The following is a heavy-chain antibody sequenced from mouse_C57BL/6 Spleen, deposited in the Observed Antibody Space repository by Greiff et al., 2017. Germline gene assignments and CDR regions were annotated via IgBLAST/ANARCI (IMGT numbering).Heavy chain of an antibody. J-gene: IGHJ2*01. Sequence: EVQLQQSGPELVQPGASVQISCKASGYTFTDYYMNWVKQSHGQSLEWIGDINPNNGGTSYNQKFKGKATLTVDKSSSTAYMELRSLTSEDSAVYYCARGILDYWGQGTTLTVTS. CDR3: ARGILDY. V-gene: IGHV1-26*01. CDR2: INPNNGGT. CDR1: GYTFTDYY.